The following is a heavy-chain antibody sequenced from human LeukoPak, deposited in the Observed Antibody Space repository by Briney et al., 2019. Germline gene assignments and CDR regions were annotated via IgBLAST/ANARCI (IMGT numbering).Heavy chain of an antibody. CDR1: GYSISSGYY. CDR2: IYHSGST. CDR3: ALLLWFGELFFDY. V-gene: IGHV4-38-2*01. Sequence: SETLSLTCAVSGYSISSGYYWGWIRQPPGKGLEWIGSIYHSGSTYYNPSLKSRVTISVDTSKNQFSLKLSSVTAADTAVYYCALLLWFGELFFDYWGQGTLVTVPS. J-gene: IGHJ4*02. D-gene: IGHD3-10*01.